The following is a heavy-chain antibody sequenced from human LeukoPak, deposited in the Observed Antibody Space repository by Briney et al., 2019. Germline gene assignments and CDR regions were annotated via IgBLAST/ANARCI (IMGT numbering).Heavy chain of an antibody. V-gene: IGHV1-2*02. D-gene: IGHD3-22*01. J-gene: IGHJ5*02. CDR3: ARVPIRRHYESTGYYYEDP. CDR1: GYTFTGYY. CDR2: INPNSGGT. Sequence: ASVKVSCKASGYTFTGYYMHWVRQAPGQGLEWMGWINPNSGGTNYAQKFQGRVTMTRETSISTAYMELSRLRSDDTAVYYCARVPIRRHYESTGYYYEDPWGQGTLVTVSS.